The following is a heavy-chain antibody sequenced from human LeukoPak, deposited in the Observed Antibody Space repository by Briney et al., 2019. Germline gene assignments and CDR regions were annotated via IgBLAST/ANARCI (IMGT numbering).Heavy chain of an antibody. J-gene: IGHJ4*02. CDR1: GGSISSSSYY. CDR3: ARQWADFWSGYYLVFDY. D-gene: IGHD3-3*01. CDR2: IYYSGST. V-gene: IGHV4-39*01. Sequence: SETLSLTCTVSGGSISSSSYYWGWIRQPPGKGLEWIGSIYYSGSTYFNPSLKSRVTISVDTSKNQFSLRLSSVTAADTAVYYCARQWADFWSGYYLVFDYWGQGTLVTVSS.